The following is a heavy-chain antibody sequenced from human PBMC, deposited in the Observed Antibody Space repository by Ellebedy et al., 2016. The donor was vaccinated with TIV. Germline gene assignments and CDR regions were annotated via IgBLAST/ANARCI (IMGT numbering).Heavy chain of an antibody. D-gene: IGHD4-17*01. CDR2: IVAVFGTT. CDR3: ASVPSAGADF. Sequence: ASVKVSCKASGGIFRSNAFSWVRQAPGQGLEWMGGIVAVFGTTTYAQKFQGRVTITADESTSTAYMELSSLTADDTAVYYCASVPSAGADFWGQGTLVTVSS. J-gene: IGHJ4*02. CDR1: GGIFRSNA. V-gene: IGHV1-69*13.